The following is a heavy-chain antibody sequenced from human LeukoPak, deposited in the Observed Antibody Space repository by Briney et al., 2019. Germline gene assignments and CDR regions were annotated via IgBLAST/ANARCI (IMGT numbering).Heavy chain of an antibody. CDR2: IYYSGST. V-gene: IGHV4-39*01. J-gene: IGHJ4*02. Sequence: SETPSLTCTVSGGSISSSSYYWGWIRQPPGKGLEWIGSIYYSGSTYYNPSLKSRVTISVDTSKNQFSLKLSSVTAADTAVYYCASLQAVAGTFGNYWGQGTLVTVSS. CDR3: ASLQAVAGTFGNY. D-gene: IGHD6-19*01. CDR1: GGSISSSSYY.